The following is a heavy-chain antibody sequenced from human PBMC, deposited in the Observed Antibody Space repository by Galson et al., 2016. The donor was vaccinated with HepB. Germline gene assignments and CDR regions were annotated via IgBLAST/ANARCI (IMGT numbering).Heavy chain of an antibody. Sequence: LRLSCAVSGITFPSFAMSWVRQAPGEGLEWIGEISHSGTTKYNPSLKSRVAISVDTSKNQFSLKLTSLTPADTAVYYCAVSSGWYRLDYWGQGTLVSVSS. CDR2: ISHSGTT. CDR1: GITFPSFA. J-gene: IGHJ4*02. V-gene: IGHV4-34*08. D-gene: IGHD6-19*01. CDR3: AVSSGWYRLDY.